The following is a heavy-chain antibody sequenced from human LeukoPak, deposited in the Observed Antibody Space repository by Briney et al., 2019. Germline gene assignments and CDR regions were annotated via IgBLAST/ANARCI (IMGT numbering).Heavy chain of an antibody. D-gene: IGHD5-12*01. CDR3: ARAGERGYSGYGNLDY. CDR2: IIPIFGTA. CDR1: GGTFSSYA. Sequence: ASVKVSCKASGGTFSSYAISWVRQAPGQGLEWMGGIIPIFGTANYAQKFQGRVTITTDESTSTAYMELSSLRSEDTAVYYCARAGERGYSGYGNLDYWGQGTLVTVSS. V-gene: IGHV1-69*05. J-gene: IGHJ4*02.